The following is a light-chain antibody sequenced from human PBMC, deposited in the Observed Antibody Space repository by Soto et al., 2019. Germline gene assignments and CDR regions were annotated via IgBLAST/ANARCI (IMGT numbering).Light chain of an antibody. V-gene: IGKV3-20*01. Sequence: EIVWTQSPGTLSLSAGERATLSCGASQSVSSSYLAWYQQKPGQAPRLLIYGASSRATGIPDRFSGSGSGTDFTLTISRLEPEDFAVYYCQQYDSSPKTFGQGTKVDIK. CDR1: QSVSSSY. CDR2: GAS. CDR3: QQYDSSPKT. J-gene: IGKJ1*01.